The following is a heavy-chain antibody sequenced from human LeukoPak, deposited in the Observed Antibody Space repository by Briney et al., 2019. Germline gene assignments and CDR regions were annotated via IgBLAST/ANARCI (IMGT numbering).Heavy chain of an antibody. Sequence: ASVKVSCKASGYTFTDYYMHWVQQAPGKGLEWMGRVDTEDGDNIYAERFQFRVTRTAATSTDTAYMELSSLRSDDTAVYYCARHEEWLARRYFDYWGQGTLVTISS. J-gene: IGHJ4*02. CDR2: VDTEDGDN. CDR1: GYTFTDYY. D-gene: IGHD3-3*01. V-gene: IGHV1-69-2*01. CDR3: ARHEEWLARRYFDY.